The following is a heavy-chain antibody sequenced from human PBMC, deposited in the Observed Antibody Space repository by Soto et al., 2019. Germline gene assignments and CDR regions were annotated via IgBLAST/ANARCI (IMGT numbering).Heavy chain of an antibody. J-gene: IGHJ6*02. Sequence: QVQLVQSGAEVKKPGSSVKVSCKASGGTFSSYAISWVRQAPGQGLEWMGGIIPIFGTANYAQKFQGRVTITADESTSTAYMELSSLRSEETAVYYCARRAYCSSTSCPYYYYGMDVWGQGTTVTVSS. V-gene: IGHV1-69*01. CDR2: IIPIFGTA. CDR3: ARRAYCSSTSCPYYYYGMDV. CDR1: GGTFSSYA. D-gene: IGHD2-2*01.